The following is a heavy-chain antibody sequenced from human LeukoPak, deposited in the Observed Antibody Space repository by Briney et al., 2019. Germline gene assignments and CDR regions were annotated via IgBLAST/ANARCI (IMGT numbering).Heavy chain of an antibody. V-gene: IGHV1-18*01. CDR1: GYSFTTSG. CDR2: ISADSGNA. D-gene: IGHD2-21*01. CDR3: AREDMIARIPLFDY. J-gene: IGHJ4*02. Sequence: GASVKVSCKASGYSFTTSGISWVRQAPGQGLEWMGWISADSGNANYAQKFQGRVTMTTDTSTSTAYMELRSLRSDDTAVYYCAREDMIARIPLFDYWGQGTLVTVSS.